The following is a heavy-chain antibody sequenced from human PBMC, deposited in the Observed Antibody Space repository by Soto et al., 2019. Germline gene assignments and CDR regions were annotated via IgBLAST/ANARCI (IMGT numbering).Heavy chain of an antibody. CDR1: GGSISSSSYY. D-gene: IGHD5-18*01. CDR3: ARQGEGSYGQQHFDY. CDR2: IYYSGST. V-gene: IGHV4-39*01. Sequence: QLQLQESGPGLVKPSETLSHTCTVSGGSISSSSYYWGWIRQPPGKGLEWIGSIYYSGSTYYNPSLKSRVTISVDTSKNQFSLKLSSVTAADTAVYYCARQGEGSYGQQHFDYWGQGTLVTVSS. J-gene: IGHJ4*02.